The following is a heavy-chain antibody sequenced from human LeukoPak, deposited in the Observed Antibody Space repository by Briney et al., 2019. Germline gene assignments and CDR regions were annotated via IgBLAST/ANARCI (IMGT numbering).Heavy chain of an antibody. CDR3: ARDLTEGKNDAFDI. Sequence: PSETLSLTCTVSGGSISSGGYYWSWIRQHPGKGLEWIGYIYYSGSTYYNPSLKSRVTISVDTSKNQFSLKLSSVTAADTAVYYCARDLTEGKNDAFDIWGQGTMVTVSS. J-gene: IGHJ3*02. CDR2: IYYSGST. CDR1: GGSISSGGYY. V-gene: IGHV4-31*03.